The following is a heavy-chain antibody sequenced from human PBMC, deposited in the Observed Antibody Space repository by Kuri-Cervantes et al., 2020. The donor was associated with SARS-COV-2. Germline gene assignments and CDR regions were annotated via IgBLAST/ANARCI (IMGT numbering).Heavy chain of an antibody. CDR1: GGSISSYY. CDR3: ARERGRDCSGGSCYFDY. Sequence: ESLKISCTVSGGSISSYYWSWIRQPPGKGLEWIGYIYYSGSTNYNPSLKSRVTISVDTSKNQFSLKLSSVTAADTAVYYCARERGRDCSGGSCYFDYWGQGTLVTGSS. D-gene: IGHD2-15*01. V-gene: IGHV4-59*01. J-gene: IGHJ4*02. CDR2: IYYSGST.